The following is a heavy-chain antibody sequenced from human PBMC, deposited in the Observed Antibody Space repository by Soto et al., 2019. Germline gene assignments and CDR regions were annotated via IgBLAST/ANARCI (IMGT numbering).Heavy chain of an antibody. D-gene: IGHD3-22*01. J-gene: IGHJ3*01. CDR2: IYYSGST. V-gene: IGHV4-31*03. CDR3: ASKGYYYDRSEDAFDL. CDR1: GGSISSGGYY. Sequence: QVQLQESGPGLVKPSQTLSLTCTVSGGSISSGGYYWSWIRQHPGKGLEWIGYIYYSGSTYYNPSLKSRVTISVDTSKNQFSLKLSYVTAADTAVYYCASKGYYYDRSEDAFDLWGQGKMVTVSS.